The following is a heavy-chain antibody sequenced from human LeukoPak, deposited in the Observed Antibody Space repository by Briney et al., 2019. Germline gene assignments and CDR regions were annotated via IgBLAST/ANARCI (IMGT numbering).Heavy chain of an antibody. CDR3: AREGRGSYYLFDY. CDR1: GFTFSSYS. J-gene: IGHJ4*02. CDR2: ISSSSSYI. D-gene: IGHD1-26*01. V-gene: IGHV3-21*01. Sequence: PGGSLRLSCAASGFTFSSYSMNWVRQAPGKGLEWVSSISSSSSYIYYADLVKGRFTISRDNAKNSLYLQMNSLRAEDTAVYYCAREGRGSYYLFDYWGQGTLVTVSS.